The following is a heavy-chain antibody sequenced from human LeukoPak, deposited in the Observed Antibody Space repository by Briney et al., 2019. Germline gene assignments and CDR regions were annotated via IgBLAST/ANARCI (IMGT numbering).Heavy chain of an antibody. CDR3: ARQLYGDYSPFDY. V-gene: IGHV5-51*01. D-gene: IGHD4-17*01. Sequence: GESLKISCKGSGYSFTSYWIAWVRQMPGKGLEWMAIIYPGDSEIIYSLSFQGQVTISADKSINTAYLQWNSLKASDTAMYYCARQLYGDYSPFDYWGQGTLVSVSS. CDR1: GYSFTSYW. CDR2: IYPGDSEI. J-gene: IGHJ4*02.